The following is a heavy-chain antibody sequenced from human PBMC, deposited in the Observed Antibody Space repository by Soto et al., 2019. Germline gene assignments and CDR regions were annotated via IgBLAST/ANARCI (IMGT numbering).Heavy chain of an antibody. V-gene: IGHV3-11*01. Sequence: QVHLVESGGGLVKPGGSLRLSCAASGFSFSDYYMTWIRQAPGKGLEWVSDISFSGTTIYYADSVKGRFTISRDNAENSLYLQMNSLRAEDTAVYYCARDRGGLVTDAFDIWGQGTMVTVSS. D-gene: IGHD3-10*01. CDR3: ARDRGGLVTDAFDI. J-gene: IGHJ3*02. CDR2: ISFSGTTI. CDR1: GFSFSDYY.